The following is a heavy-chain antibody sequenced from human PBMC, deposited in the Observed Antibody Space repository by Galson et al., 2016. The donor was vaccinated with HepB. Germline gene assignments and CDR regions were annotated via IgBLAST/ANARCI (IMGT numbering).Heavy chain of an antibody. CDR1: GYTFTNFG. CDR2: ISAYNANT. V-gene: IGHV1-18*01. D-gene: IGHD6-19*01. J-gene: IGHJ6*02. Sequence: SVKVSCKASGYTFTNFGISWVRQAPGQGLEWMGWISAYNANTKYAQKVQGRVTMTIDTSTNTVYMDLRSLRSDDTAVYYCARERERVAGTDIHYYNGMDVWGQGTTVTVSS. CDR3: ARERERVAGTDIHYYNGMDV.